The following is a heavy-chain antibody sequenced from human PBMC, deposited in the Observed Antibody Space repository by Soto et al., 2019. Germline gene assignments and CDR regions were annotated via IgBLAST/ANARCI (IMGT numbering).Heavy chain of an antibody. D-gene: IGHD6-13*01. CDR1: GFTFSSYG. V-gene: IGHV3-30*18. Sequence: PGGSLRLSCAASGFTFSSYGMHWVRQAPGKGLEWVAVISYDGSNKYYADSVKGRFTISRDNSKNTLYLQMNSLRAEDTAVYYCAKDHRWVYSSSWPYYYYGMDVWGQGTTVTVSS. J-gene: IGHJ6*02. CDR2: ISYDGSNK. CDR3: AKDHRWVYSSSWPYYYYGMDV.